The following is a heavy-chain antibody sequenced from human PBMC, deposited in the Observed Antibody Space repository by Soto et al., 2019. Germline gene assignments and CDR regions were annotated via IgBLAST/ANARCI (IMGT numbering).Heavy chain of an antibody. J-gene: IGHJ3*02. CDR2: IYYSGST. V-gene: IGHV4-31*11. CDR1: GGSISSGGYY. D-gene: IGHD6-13*01. CDR3: ASNSEQLGFDI. Sequence: QVQLQESGPGLVKPSQTLCLSCAVSGGSISSGGYYWSWIRQHPGKGLEWIGYIYYSGSTYYNPSLKSRVTISVDTSKNQFSLKLSSVTDADTAVYYCASNSEQLGFDIWGQVTMVTVSS.